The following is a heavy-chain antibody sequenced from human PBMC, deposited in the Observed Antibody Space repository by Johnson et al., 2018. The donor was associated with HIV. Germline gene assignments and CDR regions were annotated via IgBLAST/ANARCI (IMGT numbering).Heavy chain of an antibody. Sequence: EVQLVESGGGLVQPGGSLRLSCAASGFTFSTYAIHWVRQAPGKGLEWVSAISGSGGSIYYADSVKGRFTISRDNAKNSLYLQMNSLRAEDTAVYYCARDASYYGSANDAFDIWGQGTMVTVSS. V-gene: IGHV3-48*04. CDR2: ISGSGGSI. D-gene: IGHD3-10*01. J-gene: IGHJ3*02. CDR1: GFTFSTYA. CDR3: ARDASYYGSANDAFDI.